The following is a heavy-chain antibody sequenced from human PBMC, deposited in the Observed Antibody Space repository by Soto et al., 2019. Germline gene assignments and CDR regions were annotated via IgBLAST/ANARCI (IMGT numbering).Heavy chain of an antibody. CDR3: ARVVGGYYYGMDV. V-gene: IGHV4-4*02. D-gene: IGHD2-2*01. Sequence: QVQLQESGPGLVKPSGTLSLTCAVSGGSISSSNWWSWVRQPPGKGLEWFGENYHRGSTNYNPSLKIRVTISVDKSKDHFSLKLSSVTAADTAVYYCARVVGGYYYGMDVWGQGTTVTVSS. CDR2: NYHRGST. CDR1: GGSISSSNW. J-gene: IGHJ6*02.